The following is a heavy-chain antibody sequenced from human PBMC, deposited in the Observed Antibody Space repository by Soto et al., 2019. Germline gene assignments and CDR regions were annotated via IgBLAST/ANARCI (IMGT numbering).Heavy chain of an antibody. Sequence: RASVKVSCKASGFTFTSSAVQWVRQARGQRLEWIGWIVVGSGNTNYAQKFQERVTITRDMSTSTAYMELSSLRSEDTAVYYCAAQPYYYDSSSLVDYWGQGTLVTVSS. J-gene: IGHJ4*02. CDR3: AAQPYYYDSSSLVDY. CDR1: GFTFTSSA. V-gene: IGHV1-58*01. D-gene: IGHD3-22*01. CDR2: IVVGSGNT.